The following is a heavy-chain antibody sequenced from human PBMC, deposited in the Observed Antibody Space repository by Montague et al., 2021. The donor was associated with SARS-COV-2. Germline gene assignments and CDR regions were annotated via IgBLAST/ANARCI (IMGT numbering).Heavy chain of an antibody. J-gene: IGHJ4*02. CDR2: INHSGST. Sequence: SETLSLTCTVSGGPISDSSYYWGWIRRPPGKGLEWIGEINHSGSTNYNPSLKSRVTISVDTSKKQFSLRLNSVTAADTAVYYCARGGGYSYGALDYWGQGTLVTVSS. V-gene: IGHV4-39*07. CDR1: GGPISDSSYY. D-gene: IGHD5-18*01. CDR3: ARGGGYSYGALDY.